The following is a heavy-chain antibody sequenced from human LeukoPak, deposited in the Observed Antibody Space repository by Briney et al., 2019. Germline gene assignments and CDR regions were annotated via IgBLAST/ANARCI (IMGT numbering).Heavy chain of an antibody. CDR3: ATPTPYSSSLGFDY. V-gene: IGHV4-39*01. D-gene: IGHD6-13*01. CDR2: IYYSGST. Sequence: SETLSLTCTVSGGSISSSNYYWGWIRQPPGKGLEWIGSIYYSGSTYYNPSLKSRVTISVDTSKNQFSLKLSSVTAADTAVYYCATPTPYSSSLGFDYWGQGTLVTVSS. CDR1: GGSISSSNYY. J-gene: IGHJ4*02.